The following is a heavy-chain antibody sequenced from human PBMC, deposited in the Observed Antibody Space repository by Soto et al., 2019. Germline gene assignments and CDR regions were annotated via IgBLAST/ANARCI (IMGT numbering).Heavy chain of an antibody. CDR2: ISSSSSYT. Sequence: QVQLVESGGGLVKPGGSLRLSCAASGFTFSDYYMSWIRQAPGKGLEWVSYISSSSSYTNYADSVKGRFTISRDNAKNSLYLQMNSLRAEDTAVYYCVRNSYDSSGYFTLDAFDIWGQGTMVTVSS. D-gene: IGHD3-22*01. CDR3: VRNSYDSSGYFTLDAFDI. J-gene: IGHJ3*02. V-gene: IGHV3-11*06. CDR1: GFTFSDYY.